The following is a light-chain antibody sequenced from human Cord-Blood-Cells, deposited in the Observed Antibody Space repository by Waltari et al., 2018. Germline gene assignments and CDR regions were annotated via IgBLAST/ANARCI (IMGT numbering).Light chain of an antibody. CDR3: SSYTSSSTWV. CDR1: RSDVGGYKY. CDR2: DVS. V-gene: IGLV2-14*01. J-gene: IGLJ3*02. Sequence: SALTQPAPVSGSPGPSITISCTGTRSDVGGYKYVSWYQQHPGKAPKLMIYDVSKRPSGVSNRFSGSKSGNTASLTISGLQAEDEADYYCSSYTSSSTWVFGGGTKLTVL.